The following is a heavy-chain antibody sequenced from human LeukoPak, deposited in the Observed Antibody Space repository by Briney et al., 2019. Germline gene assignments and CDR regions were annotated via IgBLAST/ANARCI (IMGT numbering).Heavy chain of an antibody. CDR3: ARGRGYSGYALDY. Sequence: ASVKVSCKASGYTFTRYGISWGRQAPGQGLEWMAWISDYNGVRDTYYAQKVQGRVTLTTDASTTTAYMELRSLRSDDTAIYYCARGRGYSGYALDYWGQGTQVTVSS. CDR1: GYTFTRYG. D-gene: IGHD5-12*01. CDR2: ISDYNGVRDT. V-gene: IGHV1-18*01. J-gene: IGHJ4*02.